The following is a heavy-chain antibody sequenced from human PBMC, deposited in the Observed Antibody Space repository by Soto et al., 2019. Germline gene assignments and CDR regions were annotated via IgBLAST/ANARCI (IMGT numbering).Heavy chain of an antibody. D-gene: IGHD3-16*01. Sequence: SETQSLTCTVSGGSISSYDWSWIRQPPGKGLEWIGYIYYSGSTNYNPSLKSRVTISVDTSKNQFSLKLSSVTAADTAIYYCARMATFGSLNWFDPWGQGTLVTVSS. J-gene: IGHJ5*02. V-gene: IGHV4-59*01. CDR3: ARMATFGSLNWFDP. CDR2: IYYSGST. CDR1: GGSISSYD.